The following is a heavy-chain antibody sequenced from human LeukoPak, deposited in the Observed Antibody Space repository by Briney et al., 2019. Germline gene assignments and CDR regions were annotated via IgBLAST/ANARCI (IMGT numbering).Heavy chain of an antibody. V-gene: IGHV4-39*01. Sequence: PSETLFLTCTVSGGSISSNKNYWGWIRPPPGEGVEWIGSIYYNGSTYCNPSLKSRVTISADTSKNQFSLKLTSVTAADTAVYYCASLAGTGGYWGQGTLVTVSS. CDR1: GGSISSNKNY. D-gene: IGHD1-14*01. J-gene: IGHJ4*02. CDR2: IYYNGST. CDR3: ASLAGTGGY.